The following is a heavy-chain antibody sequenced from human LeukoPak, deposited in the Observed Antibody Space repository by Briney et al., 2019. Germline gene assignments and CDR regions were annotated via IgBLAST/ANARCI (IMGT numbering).Heavy chain of an antibody. CDR2: ISYDGSNK. Sequence: GGSLRLSCAASGFTFSSYGMHWVRQAPGKGLEWVAVISYDGSNKYYADSVKGRFTISRDNSKNTLYLQMNSLRAEDTAVYYCARDLGGSGWYSGDWFDPWGQGTLVTVSS. J-gene: IGHJ5*02. CDR1: GFTFSSYG. D-gene: IGHD6-19*01. V-gene: IGHV3-30*03. CDR3: ARDLGGSGWYSGDWFDP.